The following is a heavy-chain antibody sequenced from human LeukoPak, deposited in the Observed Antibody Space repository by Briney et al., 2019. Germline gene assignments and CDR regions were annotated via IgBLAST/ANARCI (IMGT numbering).Heavy chain of an antibody. CDR2: INPNSGGT. CDR1: GYTFTGYY. V-gene: IGHV1-2*04. CDR3: ARAEQQLAYDAFDI. D-gene: IGHD6-13*01. J-gene: IGHJ3*02. Sequence: ASVKVSCKASGYTFTGYYMHWVRQAPGQGLEWMGWINPNSGGTNYAQKFQGWVTMTRDTSISTAYMELSRLRSDDTAVCYCARAEQQLAYDAFDIWGQGTMVTVSS.